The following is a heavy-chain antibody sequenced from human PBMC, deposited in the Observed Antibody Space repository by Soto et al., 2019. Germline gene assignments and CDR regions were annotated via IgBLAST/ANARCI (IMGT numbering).Heavy chain of an antibody. CDR3: AREGPMTTVTTFDY. CDR1: GGSFSGNY. Sequence: SETLSLTCAVYGGSFSGNYWSWIRQPPGKGLEWIGEINHSGSTNYNPSLKSRVTISVDTSKNQFSLILSSVTAADTAVYYCAREGPMTTVTTFDYWGQGKLVNVSS. J-gene: IGHJ4*02. V-gene: IGHV4-34*01. CDR2: INHSGST. D-gene: IGHD4-4*01.